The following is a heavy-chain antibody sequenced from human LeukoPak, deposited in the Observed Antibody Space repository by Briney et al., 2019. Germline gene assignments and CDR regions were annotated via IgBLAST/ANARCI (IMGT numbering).Heavy chain of an antibody. Sequence: GGSLRLSCAASGFTFSSYAMSWVRQAPGKGLEWVSAISDSGGTTYYADSAKGRFTISRDNSKNTLFLQMNSLRAEDTAVYYCAKDLWLVYHYYFGLDVWGQGTTVTVSS. J-gene: IGHJ6*02. CDR2: ISDSGGTT. CDR3: AKDLWLVYHYYFGLDV. D-gene: IGHD6-19*01. V-gene: IGHV3-23*01. CDR1: GFTFSSYA.